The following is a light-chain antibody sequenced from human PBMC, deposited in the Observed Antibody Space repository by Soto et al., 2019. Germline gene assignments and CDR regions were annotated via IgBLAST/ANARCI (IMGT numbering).Light chain of an antibody. J-gene: IGKJ5*01. Sequence: DIQLTQSPSSLSASVGDRVTITCRPSQCVRSYVDWYQQKPGKPPKLLIYGASTLQSGVPSRFSGGASGTEFTLTITSLQPEDFATYYCQQVNSYPLTFGQGTRLEIK. CDR2: GAS. V-gene: IGKV1-9*01. CDR3: QQVNSYPLT. CDR1: QCVRSY.